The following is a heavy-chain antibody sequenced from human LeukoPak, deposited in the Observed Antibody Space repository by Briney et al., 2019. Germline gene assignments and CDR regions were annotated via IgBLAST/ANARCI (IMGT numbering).Heavy chain of an antibody. J-gene: IGHJ4*02. CDR3: AKDGPGNGWPDLDY. CDR2: IGGSGGST. Sequence: PGGSLRLSCVASGFPFRSYAMSWVRQAPGKGLEWDSSIGGSGGSTYSADSVKGRFTISRDTSKSTLSLQVNNLRAEDTAVYYCAKDGPGNGWPDLDYWGQGTLVTVSS. D-gene: IGHD6-19*01. CDR1: GFPFRSYA. V-gene: IGHV3-23*01.